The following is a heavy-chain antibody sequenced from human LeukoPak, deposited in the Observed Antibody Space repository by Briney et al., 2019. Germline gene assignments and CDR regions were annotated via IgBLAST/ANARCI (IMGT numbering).Heavy chain of an antibody. CDR3: ARGDYDFWSGYYRPVLGDY. Sequence: GASVKVSCKASGYTFTSYAMHWVRQAPGQRLEWMGWINAGNGNTKYSQEFQGRVTITRDTSASTAYMELSSLRSEDMAVYYCARGDYDFWSGYYRPVLGDYWGQGTLVTVSS. V-gene: IGHV1-3*03. CDR1: GYTFTSYA. D-gene: IGHD3-3*01. J-gene: IGHJ4*02. CDR2: INAGNGNT.